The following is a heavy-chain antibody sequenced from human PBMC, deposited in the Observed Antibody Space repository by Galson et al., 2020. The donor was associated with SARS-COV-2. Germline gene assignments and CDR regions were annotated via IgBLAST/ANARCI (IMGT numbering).Heavy chain of an antibody. CDR1: GFTFSSYA. J-gene: IGHJ4*02. Sequence: GGSLRLSCAASGFTFSSYAMSWVRQAPEKGLEWVSSISGSGGSIYYADSVRGRFTISRDNSKNTLYLRMNSLRAEDTAIYYCAKDLYYDFWSGDSGVDYWGQGTLVTVSS. CDR3: AKDLYYDFWSGDSGVDY. D-gene: IGHD3-3*01. CDR2: ISGSGGSI. V-gene: IGHV3-23*01.